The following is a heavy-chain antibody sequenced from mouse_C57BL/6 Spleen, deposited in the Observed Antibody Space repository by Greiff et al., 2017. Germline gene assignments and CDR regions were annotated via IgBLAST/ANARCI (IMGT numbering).Heavy chain of an antibody. CDR2: IYPGSGST. CDR1: GYTFTSYW. J-gene: IGHJ4*01. V-gene: IGHV1-55*01. CDR3: ARFGSWDGRMDY. Sequence: QVQLQQPGAELVKPGASVKMSCKASGYTFTSYWITWVKQRPGQGLEWIGDIYPGSGSTNYNEKFKSKAKLSVDTSSSTAYMQLSSLTSEDSAVYYCARFGSWDGRMDYWGQGTSVTVSS. D-gene: IGHD4-1*01.